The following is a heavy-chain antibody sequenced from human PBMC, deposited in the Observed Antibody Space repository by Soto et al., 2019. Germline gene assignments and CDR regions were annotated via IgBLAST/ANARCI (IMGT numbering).Heavy chain of an antibody. CDR1: GFTVSSHA. Sequence: EVQVLESGGGLVQPGGSLRLSCEGPGFTVSSHAMTWIRQAPGKGPEWVSTITADGGTYYADSVEGRFAMSRDTSENTLYLRMNSLGAEDTAAYYCAPHVSCSGGSCQYDAFAIRGQGTMVTVSS. CDR3: APHVSCSGGSCQYDAFAI. J-gene: IGHJ3*02. D-gene: IGHD2-15*01. V-gene: IGHV3-23*01. CDR2: ITADGGT.